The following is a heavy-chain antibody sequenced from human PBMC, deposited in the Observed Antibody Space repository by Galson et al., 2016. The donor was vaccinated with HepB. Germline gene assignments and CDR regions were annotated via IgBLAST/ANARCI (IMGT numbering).Heavy chain of an antibody. CDR3: ARDPYGDNDAFDI. J-gene: IGHJ3*02. D-gene: IGHD4-17*01. V-gene: IGHV3-30-3*01. Sequence: SLRLSCAASRFTFSRNAMHWVRQAPGKGLDWVAAISYDGRDKYYADSVKGRFTISRDNSRNMVYLEMNSLRPEDTAVYYCARDPYGDNDAFDIWGQGPMVSVSS. CDR1: RFTFSRNA. CDR2: ISYDGRDK.